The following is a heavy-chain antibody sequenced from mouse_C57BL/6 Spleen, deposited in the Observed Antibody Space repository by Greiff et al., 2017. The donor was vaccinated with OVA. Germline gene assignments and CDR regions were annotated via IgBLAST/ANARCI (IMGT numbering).Heavy chain of an antibody. V-gene: IGHV7-1*01. CDR1: GFTFSDFY. CDR3: ARESPVDYAMDY. CDR2: SRNKANDYTT. Sequence: DVKLVESGGGLVQSGRSLRLSCATSGFTFSDFYMEWVRQAPGKVLEWIAASRNKANDYTTEYSASVKGRFIVSRDTSQSILYLQMNALRAEDTAIYYWARESPVDYAMDYWGQGTSVTVSS. J-gene: IGHJ4*01.